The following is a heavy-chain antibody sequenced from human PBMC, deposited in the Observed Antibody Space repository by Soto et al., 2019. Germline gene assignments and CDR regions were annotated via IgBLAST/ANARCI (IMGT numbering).Heavy chain of an antibody. Sequence: QVQLQESGPGLVKPSQTLSLTCTVSGGSISSGGYYWSWIRQHPGKGLEWIGYIYYSGSTYYNPSLKSLVTISVDTSKNQFSLKLSSVTAADTAVYYCARAQYYYDSSGYYPAEYFQHWGQGTLVTVSS. CDR3: ARAQYYYDSSGYYPAEYFQH. CDR2: IYYSGST. CDR1: GGSISSGGYY. V-gene: IGHV4-31*01. J-gene: IGHJ1*01. D-gene: IGHD3-22*01.